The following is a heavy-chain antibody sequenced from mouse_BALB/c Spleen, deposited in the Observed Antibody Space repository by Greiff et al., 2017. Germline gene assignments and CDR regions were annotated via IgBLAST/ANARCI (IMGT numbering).Heavy chain of an antibody. CDR3: TSLGRAWFAY. V-gene: IGHV1S16*01. D-gene: IGHD4-1*01. Sequence: VQLQQSGAELVKPGASVKLSCKASGYTFTSYYMYWVKQRPGQGLEWIGEINPSNGGTNFNEKFKSKATLTVDKSSSTAYMQLSSLTSEDSAVYYCTSLGRAWFAYWGQGTLVTVSA. J-gene: IGHJ3*01. CDR2: INPSNGGT. CDR1: GYTFTSYY.